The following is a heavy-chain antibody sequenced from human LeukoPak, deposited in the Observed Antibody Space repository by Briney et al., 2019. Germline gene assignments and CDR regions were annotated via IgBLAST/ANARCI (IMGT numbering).Heavy chain of an antibody. D-gene: IGHD6-13*01. Sequence: PGGSLRLSCAASGFTFSTYWMSWVRQAPGKGLEWVANIKQDGSEKYYVDSVKGRFTISRDNAKKSLYLQMNSLRAEDTAVYYCARDSWAIAEAGTGDYWGQGTLVTVSS. CDR3: ARDSWAIAEAGTGDY. CDR2: IKQDGSEK. CDR1: GFTFSTYW. V-gene: IGHV3-7*01. J-gene: IGHJ4*02.